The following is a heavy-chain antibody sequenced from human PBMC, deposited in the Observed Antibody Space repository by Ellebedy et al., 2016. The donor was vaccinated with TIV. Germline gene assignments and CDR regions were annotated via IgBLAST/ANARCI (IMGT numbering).Heavy chain of an antibody. CDR3: ARDSSASYYYYYMDV. Sequence: SETLSLXCTVSGGSISSYYWSWIRQPAGKGLEWIGRIYTSGSTNYNPSLKSRVTMSVDTSKNQFSLKLSSVTAADTAVYYCARDSSASYYYYYMDVWGKGTTVTVSS. D-gene: IGHD6-19*01. V-gene: IGHV4-4*07. J-gene: IGHJ6*03. CDR2: IYTSGST. CDR1: GGSISSYY.